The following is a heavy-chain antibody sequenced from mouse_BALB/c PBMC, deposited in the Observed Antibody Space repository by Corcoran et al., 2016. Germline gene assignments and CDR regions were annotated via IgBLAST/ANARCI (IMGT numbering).Heavy chain of an antibody. Sequence: QIQLVQSGPELKKPGETVKISCKASGYTFTNYGMNWVKQAPGKGLKWMGWINTYTGEPTYADDFKGRFAFSLETSASTAYLQINNLKNEDTATYFCARWSSNYGYYFDSWGQGTTLTFSS. CDR1: GYTFTNYG. CDR3: ARWSSNYGYYFDS. CDR2: INTYTGEP. D-gene: IGHD2-5*01. J-gene: IGHJ2*01. V-gene: IGHV9-3-1*01.